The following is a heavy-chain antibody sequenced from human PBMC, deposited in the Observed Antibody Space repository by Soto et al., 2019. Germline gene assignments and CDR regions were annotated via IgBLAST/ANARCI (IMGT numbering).Heavy chain of an antibody. D-gene: IGHD3-22*01. Sequence: GGSLRLSCAASGFTFSSYSMNWFRQAPGKGLEWVSSISSSSSYIYYADSVKGRFTISRDNAKNSLYLQMNSLRAEDTAVYYCARVVNYYDSSGYSYYFDYWGQGTLVTVSS. V-gene: IGHV3-21*01. CDR3: ARVVNYYDSSGYSYYFDY. CDR1: GFTFSSYS. J-gene: IGHJ4*02. CDR2: ISSSSSYI.